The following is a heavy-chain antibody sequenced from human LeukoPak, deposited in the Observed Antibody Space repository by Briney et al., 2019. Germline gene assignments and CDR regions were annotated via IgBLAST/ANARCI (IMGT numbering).Heavy chain of an antibody. CDR2: IRYDGSNK. J-gene: IGHJ6*03. V-gene: IGHV3-30*02. Sequence: QAGGSLRLSCAASGFTFSSYGMHWVRQAPGKGLEWVAFIRYDGSNKYYADSVKGRFTISRDNSKNTLYLQMGSLRAEDMAVYYCARDAVAEFPINNFYYYFVDVWGKGTTVTISS. CDR1: GFTFSSYG. CDR3: ARDAVAEFPINNFYYYFVDV. D-gene: IGHD3-10*01.